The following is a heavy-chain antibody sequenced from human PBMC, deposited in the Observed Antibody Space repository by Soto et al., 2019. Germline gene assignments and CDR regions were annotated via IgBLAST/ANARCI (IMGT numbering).Heavy chain of an antibody. V-gene: IGHV4-31*03. D-gene: IGHD2-2*01. J-gene: IGHJ5*02. CDR1: GVSISSGVYY. Sequence: SETLSLTCTVSGVSISSGVYYWSWIRQHPGKGLEWIGYIYYSGSTYYNPSLKSRVTISVDTSKNQFSLKLSSVTAADTAVYYCARLYHPDIVVVPAAIARGWFDPWGQGTLVTVSS. CDR3: ARLYHPDIVVVPAAIARGWFDP. CDR2: IYYSGST.